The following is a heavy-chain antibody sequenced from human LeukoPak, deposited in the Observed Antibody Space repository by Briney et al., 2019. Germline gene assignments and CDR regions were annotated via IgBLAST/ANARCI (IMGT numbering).Heavy chain of an antibody. J-gene: IGHJ5*02. D-gene: IGHD6-6*01. CDR3: ARDRHGWFDP. V-gene: IGHV4-59*01. CDR2: IYYSGVT. Sequence: SSETLSFTCTVSGGSISSSYWSWIRQPPGKGLEWIGYIYYSGVTNYNPSLKSRVTISVDTSKNQFSLRLSSVTAADTAIYYCARDRHGWFDPWGQGTLVPVSS. CDR1: GGSISSSY.